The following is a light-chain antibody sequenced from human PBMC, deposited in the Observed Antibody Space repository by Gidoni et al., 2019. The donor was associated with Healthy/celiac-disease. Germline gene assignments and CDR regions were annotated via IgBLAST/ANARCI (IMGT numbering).Light chain of an antibody. CDR2: GNS. J-gene: IGLJ2*01. V-gene: IGLV1-40*01. Sequence: QSVLTQPPSVSGAPGQRVTISCTGSSSNIGAGYDVHWYQQLPGTAPKLLIYGNSNRPSGVPDRFSGSKSGTSASLAITGLQAEDEADYCCQSYDSSLPVVFGGGTKLTVL. CDR1: SSNIGAGYD. CDR3: QSYDSSLPVV.